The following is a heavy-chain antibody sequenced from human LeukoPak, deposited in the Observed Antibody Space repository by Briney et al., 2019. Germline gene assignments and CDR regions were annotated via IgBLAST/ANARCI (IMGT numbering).Heavy chain of an antibody. Sequence: GGSLRLSCAASGFTFSSYPMSWVRQAPGKGLEWVSAISGSGGTTYYADSVKGRFTISRDNSKNTLYLQMNSLRAEDTAVYYCAKYSGYCTSTSCQSLYYYYYLDVWGKGTTVTVSS. V-gene: IGHV3-23*01. CDR1: GFTFSSYP. CDR2: ISGSGGTT. D-gene: IGHD2-2*01. CDR3: AKYSGYCTSTSCQSLYYYYYLDV. J-gene: IGHJ6*03.